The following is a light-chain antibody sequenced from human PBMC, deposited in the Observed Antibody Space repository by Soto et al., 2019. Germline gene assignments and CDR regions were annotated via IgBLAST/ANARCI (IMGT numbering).Light chain of an antibody. CDR1: SSDIGGSYNY. V-gene: IGLV2-14*01. CDR2: GVS. J-gene: IGLJ2*01. CDR3: SSYTTSIVLDV. Sequence: QSALTQPASVSGSPGQSITISCTGTSSDIGGSYNYVSWYQQHPGKAPKLMIYGVSNRPSGVSNRFSGSKSATTASLTISGLQAEDEADYYCSSYTTSIVLDVFGGGTKVTVL.